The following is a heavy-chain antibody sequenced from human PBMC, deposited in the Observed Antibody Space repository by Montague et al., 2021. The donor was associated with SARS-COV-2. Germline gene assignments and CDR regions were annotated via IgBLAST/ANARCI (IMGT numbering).Heavy chain of an antibody. D-gene: IGHD1-26*01. Sequence: SLRLSCAASEFAFSNYAMSWVRQAPGKGLEWVSSIYSGGGNTYYADSLKGRFTISRDNSKNTLYLQMNSLRAEDTAVYYCAKSAWGVTDAFDIWGQGTMVTVSS. CDR3: AKSAWGVTDAFDI. CDR2: IYSGGGNT. V-gene: IGHV3-23*05. CDR1: EFAFSNYA. J-gene: IGHJ3*02.